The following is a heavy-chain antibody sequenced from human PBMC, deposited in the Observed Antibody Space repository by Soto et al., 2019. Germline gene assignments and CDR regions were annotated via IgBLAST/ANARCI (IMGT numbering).Heavy chain of an antibody. Sequence: EVQLVESGGGLVKPGGSLRLACAASGFTLRTAWMNWVRQAPGKGLEWVGRIKREADGGTTDYGVSVRGRFTISRDESQNTLYLKMNSLGTEDTAVYYCATEPYFYDSSGVDVWGQGNTVTVSS. CDR2: IKREADGGTT. J-gene: IGHJ6*02. CDR3: ATEPYFYDSSGVDV. CDR1: GFTLRTAW. V-gene: IGHV3-15*07.